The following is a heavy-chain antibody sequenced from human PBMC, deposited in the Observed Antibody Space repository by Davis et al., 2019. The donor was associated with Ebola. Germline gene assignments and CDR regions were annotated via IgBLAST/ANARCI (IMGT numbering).Heavy chain of an antibody. CDR2: INWNGGST. D-gene: IGHD3-22*01. CDR1: GFTFDDHG. Sequence: PGGSLRLSCAASGFTFDDHGMSWVRQAPGKGLEWVSGINWNGGSTAYAAPVKGRFTISRDNAKNSLFLQMNSLRAEDTAFYYCARASDFLLLRGGGSHMYYFDYWGQGTLVTVSS. V-gene: IGHV3-20*04. CDR3: ARASDFLLLRGGGSHMYYFDY. J-gene: IGHJ4*02.